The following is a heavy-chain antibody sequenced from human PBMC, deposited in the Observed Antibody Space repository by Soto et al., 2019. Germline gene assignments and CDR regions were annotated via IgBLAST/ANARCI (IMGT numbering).Heavy chain of an antibody. D-gene: IGHD3-10*01. CDR2: IYYSGST. V-gene: IGHV4-59*01. Sequence: LSLTCTVSGGSISSYFWSWIRQPPGKGLEWIGYIYYSGSTNYNPSLKSRVTISVDTSKNQFSLKLSSVTAADTAVYYCARGVRYFDYWGQGTPVTVSS. J-gene: IGHJ4*02. CDR3: ARGVRYFDY. CDR1: GGSISSYF.